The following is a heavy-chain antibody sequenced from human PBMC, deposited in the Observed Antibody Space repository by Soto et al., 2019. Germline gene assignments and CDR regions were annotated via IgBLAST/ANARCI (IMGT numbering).Heavy chain of an antibody. D-gene: IGHD3-10*01. Sequence: SETLSLTCTVSGGSISSSSYYWGWIRQPPGKGLEWIGSIYYSGSTYYNPSLKSRVTISVATSKNQFSLKLSSVTAADTAVYYCARRKGIKYWFDPWGQGTLVTVSS. CDR2: IYYSGST. CDR3: ARRKGIKYWFDP. CDR1: GGSISSSSYY. J-gene: IGHJ5*02. V-gene: IGHV4-39*01.